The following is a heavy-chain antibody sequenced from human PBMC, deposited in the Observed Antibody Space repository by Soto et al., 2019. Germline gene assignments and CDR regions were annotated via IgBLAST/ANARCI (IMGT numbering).Heavy chain of an antibody. J-gene: IGHJ5*02. CDR2: IIPILGIA. V-gene: IGHV1-69*02. D-gene: IGHD3-16*01. CDR1: GGTFSSYT. CDR3: ARVGGLDWFDP. Sequence: QVQLVQSGAEVKKPGSSVKVSCKASGGTFSSYTISWVRQAPGQGLEWMGRIIPILGIANYAQKFQGRVTISADKYPSTEYTALSRLRSEDTAVYYCARVGGLDWFDPWGQGTLVNVSS.